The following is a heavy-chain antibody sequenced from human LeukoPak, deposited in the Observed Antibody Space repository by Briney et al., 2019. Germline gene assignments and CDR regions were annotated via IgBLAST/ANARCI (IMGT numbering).Heavy chain of an antibody. CDR1: GFTFSSYG. Sequence: GRSLRLSCAASGFTFSSYGMHWVRQAPGKGLEWGAVIWYDGSNKYYADSVKGRFTISRDNSKNPLYLQMNSLKAEDTAVYYCARELYYYDSRGYFYYWRQGTLVTVSS. V-gene: IGHV3-33*01. CDR2: IWYDGSNK. CDR3: ARELYYYDSRGYFYY. D-gene: IGHD3-22*01. J-gene: IGHJ4*02.